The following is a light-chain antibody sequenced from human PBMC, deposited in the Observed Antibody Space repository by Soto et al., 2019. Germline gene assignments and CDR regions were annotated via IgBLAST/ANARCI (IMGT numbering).Light chain of an antibody. V-gene: IGKV1-5*03. CDR1: QSIGNW. CDR2: KAS. Sequence: DIQMTQSPSTLSASVGDRVTITCRASQSIGNWLAWYQQKLGKAPKLLIYKASSLESGVPSRFSGSGSGTQFTLTISSLQPDDFATYYCQQYNDDVFTFGPGTKVDIK. J-gene: IGKJ3*01. CDR3: QQYNDDVFT.